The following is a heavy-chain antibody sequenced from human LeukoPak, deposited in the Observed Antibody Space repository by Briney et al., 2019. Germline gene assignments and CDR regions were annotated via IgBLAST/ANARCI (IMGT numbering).Heavy chain of an antibody. J-gene: IGHJ4*02. CDR2: ISAYNGNT. Sequence: ASVKVSCKASGYTFTSYGISWVRQAPGQGLEWMGWISAYNGNTNYAQKLQGRVTMTTDTSTSTAYMELRSLRSDDTAVYYCARVFRPAYCGGDCYRGIDYWGQGTLVTVSS. CDR3: ARVFRPAYCGGDCYRGIDY. CDR1: GYTFTSYG. V-gene: IGHV1-18*01. D-gene: IGHD2-21*02.